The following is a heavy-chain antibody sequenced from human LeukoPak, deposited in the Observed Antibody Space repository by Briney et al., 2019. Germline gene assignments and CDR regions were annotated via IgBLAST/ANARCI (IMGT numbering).Heavy chain of an antibody. D-gene: IGHD3-16*02. Sequence: PGGSLRLSCAASGFTFSSYSMNWVRQAPGKGLEWVGFIRSKGYGGTTEYAAAVKGRFTISRDESKSAAYLQMDSLKTEDTAVYYCTRGGREMMITFGGVIVSSPAHFDFWGQGTLVTVSS. V-gene: IGHV3-49*04. CDR3: TRGGREMMITFGGVIVSSPAHFDF. CDR2: IRSKGYGGTT. J-gene: IGHJ4*02. CDR1: GFTFSSYS.